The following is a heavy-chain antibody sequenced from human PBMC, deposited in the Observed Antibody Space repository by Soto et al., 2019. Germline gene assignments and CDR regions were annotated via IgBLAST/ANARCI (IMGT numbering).Heavy chain of an antibody. CDR3: ARIGVAASGGYWFDP. D-gene: IGHD2-15*01. CDR2: IYYSGST. Sequence: PSETLSLTCTVSGGSISSGGYYWSWTRQHPGKGLEWIGYIYYSGSTYYSPSLKSRVTISVDTSKNQFSLKLNSVTAADTAVYFCARIGVAASGGYWFDPWGQGTLVTVSS. CDR1: GGSISSGGYY. V-gene: IGHV4-31*03. J-gene: IGHJ5*02.